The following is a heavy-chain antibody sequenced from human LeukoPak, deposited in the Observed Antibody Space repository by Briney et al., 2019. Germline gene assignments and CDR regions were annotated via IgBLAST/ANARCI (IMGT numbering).Heavy chain of an antibody. D-gene: IGHD3-10*01. V-gene: IGHV4-59*08. CDR2: IYYSGST. J-gene: IGHJ5*02. CDR1: GGSISSYY. Sequence: PSETLSLTCTVSGGSISSYYWSWIRQPPGKGLEWTGYIYYSGSTNYNPSLKSRVTISVDTSKNQFSLKLSSVTAADTAVYYCARHVGTPITMVRGVRNWFDPWGQGTLVTVSS. CDR3: ARHVGTPITMVRGVRNWFDP.